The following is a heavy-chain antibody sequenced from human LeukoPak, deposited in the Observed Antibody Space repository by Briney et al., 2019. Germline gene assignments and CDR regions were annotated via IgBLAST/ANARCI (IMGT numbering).Heavy chain of an antibody. CDR2: ISSSGSTI. J-gene: IGHJ5*02. CDR3: ARVTGDWFDP. Sequence: GGSLRLSCAASGFTFSSYGMHWVRQAPGKGLEWVSYISSSGSTIYYADSVKGRFTISRDNAKNSLYLQMNSLRAEDTAVYYCARVTGDWFDPWGQGTLVTVSS. D-gene: IGHD3-10*01. V-gene: IGHV3-48*04. CDR1: GFTFSSYG.